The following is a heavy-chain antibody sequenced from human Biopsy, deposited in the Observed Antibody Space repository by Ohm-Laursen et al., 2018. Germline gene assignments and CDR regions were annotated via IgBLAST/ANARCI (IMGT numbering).Heavy chain of an antibody. CDR2: IFYRGST. D-gene: IGHD3-22*01. CDR3: ARDYDTSGYYYVS. V-gene: IGHV4-39*01. J-gene: IGHJ5*02. Sequence: SDTLSLTCAVSGGPISNNNYYWGWIRQPPGRGLGWIGSIFYRGSTYYKPSLKSRVNIAVDTAKNLFSLKLNSVTAADTAVYYCARDYDTSGYYYVSWGQGTLVTVSS. CDR1: GGPISNNNYY.